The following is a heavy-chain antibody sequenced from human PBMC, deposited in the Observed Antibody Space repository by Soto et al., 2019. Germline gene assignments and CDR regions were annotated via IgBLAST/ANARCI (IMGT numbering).Heavy chain of an antibody. CDR2: ISSSGNT. J-gene: IGHJ4*02. D-gene: IGHD3-22*01. CDR1: DGSISNFY. Sequence: SETLSLTCTVSDGSISNFYWSWIRPPPGKGLEWIGYISSSGNTNYNPSLKSRVSVSVDTSKNQFSLNLTSVTAADTAVYYCARAPMVLTRSYFDSWGQGTPVTVSS. V-gene: IGHV4-59*01. CDR3: ARAPMVLTRSYFDS.